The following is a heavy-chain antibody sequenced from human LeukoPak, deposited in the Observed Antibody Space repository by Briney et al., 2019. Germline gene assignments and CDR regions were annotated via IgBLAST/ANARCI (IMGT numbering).Heavy chain of an antibody. J-gene: IGHJ6*02. CDR2: INHSGST. CDR3: ARGARYDSSGYNYGMDV. Sequence: PSETLSLTCAVYGGSFSGYYWSWIRQPPGKGLEWIGEINHSGSTNYNPSLKSRVTISVDTSKNQFSLKLSSVTAADTAVYYCARGARYDSSGYNYGMDVWGQGTTVTVSS. D-gene: IGHD3-22*01. V-gene: IGHV4-34*01. CDR1: GGSFSGYY.